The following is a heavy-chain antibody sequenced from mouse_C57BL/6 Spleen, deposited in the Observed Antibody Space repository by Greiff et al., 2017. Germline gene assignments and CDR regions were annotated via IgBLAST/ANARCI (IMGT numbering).Heavy chain of an antibody. CDR3: ARFPNWDVAY. Sequence: LEESGAELVKPGASVKISCKASGYAFSSYWMNWVKQRPGKGLEWIGQIYPGDGDTNYNGKFKGKATLTADKSSSTAYMQLSSLTSEDSAVYFCARFPNWDVAYWGQGTLVTVSA. J-gene: IGHJ3*01. D-gene: IGHD4-1*01. CDR1: GYAFSSYW. CDR2: IYPGDGDT. V-gene: IGHV1-80*01.